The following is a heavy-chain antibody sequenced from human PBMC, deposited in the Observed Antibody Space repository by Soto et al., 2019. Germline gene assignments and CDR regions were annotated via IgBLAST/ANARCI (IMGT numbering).Heavy chain of an antibody. V-gene: IGHV3-30-3*01. D-gene: IGHD3-10*01. CDR2: ISYDGSNK. CDR3: ASGGDYYGSGSYVGY. Sequence: GGSLRLSCAASGFTFSSYAMHWVRQAPGKGLEWVAVISYDGSNKYYADSVKGRFTISRDNSKNTLYLQMNSLRAEDTAVYYCASGGDYYGSGSYVGYWGQGTLVTVSS. J-gene: IGHJ4*02. CDR1: GFTFSSYA.